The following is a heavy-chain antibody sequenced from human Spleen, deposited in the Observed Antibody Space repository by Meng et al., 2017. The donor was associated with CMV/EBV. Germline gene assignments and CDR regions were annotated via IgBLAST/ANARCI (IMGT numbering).Heavy chain of an antibody. Sequence: ASVKVSCKVSGYTFISYGISWVRQAPGQGLEWMGWISPYNGNTNYAQKLQGRVTMTTDTSTSTAYMELRSLRSDETAVYYRARAASGSYLGYFDYWGQGTLVTVSS. CDR1: GYTFISYG. V-gene: IGHV1-18*01. CDR2: ISPYNGNT. D-gene: IGHD1-26*01. J-gene: IGHJ4*02. CDR3: ARAASGSYLGYFDY.